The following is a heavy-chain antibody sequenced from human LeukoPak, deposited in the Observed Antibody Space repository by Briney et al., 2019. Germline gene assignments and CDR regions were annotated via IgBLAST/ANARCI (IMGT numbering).Heavy chain of an antibody. J-gene: IGHJ4*02. CDR1: SPSFSGYF. CDR3: TRGRAQVD. V-gene: IGHV4-34*01. D-gene: IGHD2-15*01. CDR2: ISQSGNT. Sequence: SETLSLTCSVYSPSFSGYFWNWIRQTPEKGLEWIGEISQSGNTIYNPSLKSRVTILADMSKNSFSLKLTSVTAADTAVYYCTRGRAQVDWGQGIRVIVSS.